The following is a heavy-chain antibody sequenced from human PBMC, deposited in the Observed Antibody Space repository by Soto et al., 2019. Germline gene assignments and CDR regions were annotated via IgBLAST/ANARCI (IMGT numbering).Heavy chain of an antibody. CDR1: GGSISSSSYY. D-gene: IGHD3-22*01. CDR3: ARAGDYYDSSGYYLDY. J-gene: IGHJ4*02. Sequence: KPSETLSLTCTVSGGSISSSSYYWGWIRQPPGKGLEWIGSIYYSGSTYYNPSLKSRVTISVDTSKNQFSLKLSSVTAADTAVYYCARAGDYYDSSGYYLDYWGQGTLVTVSS. V-gene: IGHV4-39*07. CDR2: IYYSGST.